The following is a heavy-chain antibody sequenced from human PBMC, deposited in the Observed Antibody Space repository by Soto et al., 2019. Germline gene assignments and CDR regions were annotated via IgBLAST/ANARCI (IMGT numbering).Heavy chain of an antibody. CDR3: TRAAIKGELLDY. D-gene: IGHD1-26*01. CDR1: GLTFSTYW. Sequence: PGGSLRLSCAASGLTFSTYWMSWVRQAPGKGLEWVANINQDGSAKWYVDSVKGRFIISRDNAKKSLFLQMNSLRVEDTAVYYCTRAAIKGELLDYWGQGTQVTVSS. J-gene: IGHJ4*02. V-gene: IGHV3-7*02. CDR2: INQDGSAK.